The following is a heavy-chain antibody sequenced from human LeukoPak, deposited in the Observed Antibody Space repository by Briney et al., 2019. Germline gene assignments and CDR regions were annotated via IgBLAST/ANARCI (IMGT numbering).Heavy chain of an antibody. CDR1: GFTFSSYW. CDR2: INSDGSSS. CDR3: ARGLYGDYWQGDAFDI. Sequence: GGSLRLSCAASGFTFSSYWMHWVRQAPGKGLVWVSRINSDGSSSTYAESVKGRFTISRDNAKNTLSLQMNSLRAEDTAVYYCARGLYGDYWQGDAFDIWGQGTMVTVSS. D-gene: IGHD4-17*01. J-gene: IGHJ3*02. V-gene: IGHV3-74*01.